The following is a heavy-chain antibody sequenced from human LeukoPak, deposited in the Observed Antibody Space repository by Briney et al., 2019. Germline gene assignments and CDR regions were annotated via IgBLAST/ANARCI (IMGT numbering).Heavy chain of an antibody. CDR2: LNPNSGDT. Sequence: ASVKVSCKASVYTFTDYYMHWVRQAPGQGLEWMGWLNPNSGDTNYAQKFQGRVTMTRDTSFSTAYMELSRLRSDDTAVYYCALNDYGDGLGYWGQGTLVTVFS. J-gene: IGHJ4*02. V-gene: IGHV1-2*02. D-gene: IGHD4-17*01. CDR3: ALNDYGDGLGY. CDR1: VYTFTDYY.